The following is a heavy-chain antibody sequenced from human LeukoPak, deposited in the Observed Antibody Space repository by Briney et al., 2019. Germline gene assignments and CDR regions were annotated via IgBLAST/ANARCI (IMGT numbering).Heavy chain of an antibody. Sequence: GGSLRLSCAASGFTFSSYSMNWVRQAPGKGLDWVSSINSDSSIMYYAESVKGRFTISRDNARNSLYLQMNSLRAEDTAVYYCIRDLFDDYSLDYWGQGALVTVSS. D-gene: IGHD3-16*01. J-gene: IGHJ4*02. CDR3: IRDLFDDYSLDY. V-gene: IGHV3-21*01. CDR1: GFTFSSYS. CDR2: INSDSSIM.